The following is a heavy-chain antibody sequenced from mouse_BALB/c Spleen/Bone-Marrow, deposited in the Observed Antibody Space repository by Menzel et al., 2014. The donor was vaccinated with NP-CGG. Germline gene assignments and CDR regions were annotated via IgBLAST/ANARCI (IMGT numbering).Heavy chain of an antibody. J-gene: IGHJ4*01. D-gene: IGHD2-1*01. Sequence: VQLKGSGAELVKPGASVKLSCTASGFNIKDTYMHWVKQRPEQGLEWIGRIDPANGNTKYDPKFQGKATITADTSSNTAYLQLSSPTSEDTAVYYCARLGNYGPSYAMDYWGQGTSVTVSS. CDR3: ARLGNYGPSYAMDY. V-gene: IGHV14-3*02. CDR1: GFNIKDTY. CDR2: IDPANGNT.